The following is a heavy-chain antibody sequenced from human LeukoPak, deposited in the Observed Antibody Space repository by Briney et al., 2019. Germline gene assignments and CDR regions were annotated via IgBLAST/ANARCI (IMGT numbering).Heavy chain of an antibody. D-gene: IGHD2-2*02. CDR1: GYTFTSYG. Sequence: ASVKVSCKTSGYTFTSYGFNWVRQAPGQGLEWLGWVSAYNGNTNYAQKLQGRVTMTTDTSTSTAYMDLRSLRSDDTAVYYCARTCSSSSCYMVHWGQGTLVTVSS. CDR2: VSAYNGNT. J-gene: IGHJ1*01. V-gene: IGHV1-18*01. CDR3: ARTCSSSSCYMVH.